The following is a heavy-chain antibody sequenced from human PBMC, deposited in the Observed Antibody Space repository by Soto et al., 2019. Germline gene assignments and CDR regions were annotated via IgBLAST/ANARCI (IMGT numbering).Heavy chain of an antibody. CDR1: GYTFTSYG. V-gene: IGHV1-18*01. J-gene: IGHJ6*02. Sequence: ASVKVSCKASGYTFTSYGISWVRQAPGQGLEWMGWISAYNGNTNYAQKLQGRVTMTTDTSTSTAYMEVRSLRSDDTAVYYCARGSPYYYGSGSLMTYYYYYGMDVWGQGTTVTVSS. CDR2: ISAYNGNT. CDR3: ARGSPYYYGSGSLMTYYYYYGMDV. D-gene: IGHD3-10*01.